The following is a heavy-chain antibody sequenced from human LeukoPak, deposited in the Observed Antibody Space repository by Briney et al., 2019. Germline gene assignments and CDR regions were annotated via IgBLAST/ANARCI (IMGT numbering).Heavy chain of an antibody. J-gene: IGHJ6*03. Sequence: ASVKVSCKASGYTFTSYGISWVRQAPGQGLEWMGWISAYNGNTNYAQKLQGRVTMTTDTSTSTAYMELRSLRSDDTAVYYCARGVPGDFWSGYNPYYYYMDVWGKGTTVTVSS. D-gene: IGHD3-3*01. V-gene: IGHV1-18*01. CDR1: GYTFTSYG. CDR3: ARGVPGDFWSGYNPYYYYMDV. CDR2: ISAYNGNT.